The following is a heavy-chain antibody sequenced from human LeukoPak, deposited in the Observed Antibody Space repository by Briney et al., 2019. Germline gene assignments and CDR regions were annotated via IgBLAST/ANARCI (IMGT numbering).Heavy chain of an antibody. CDR1: GGSFSGYY. Sequence: SETLSLTCAVYGGSFSGYYWSWIRQPPGKGLEWIGYIYYSGSTYYNPSLKSRVTISVDTSKNQFSLKLSSVTAADTAVYYCARGKYSTQGYYYGMDVWGQGTTVTVSS. CDR2: IYYSGST. D-gene: IGHD6-6*01. CDR3: ARGKYSTQGYYYGMDV. V-gene: IGHV4-30-4*08. J-gene: IGHJ6*02.